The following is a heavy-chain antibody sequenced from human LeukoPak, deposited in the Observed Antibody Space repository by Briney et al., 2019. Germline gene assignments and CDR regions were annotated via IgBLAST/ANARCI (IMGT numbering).Heavy chain of an antibody. CDR1: RASFNGSDYG. J-gene: IGHJ3*02. Sequence: SETLSLTCSVSRASFNGSDYGWGWVRQPPGKGLEWIRTIYDRGNTYYNPSLTSRVTISADTSKLQFSLKLLSATAADTCFYYSGGSSGYPGDHAFDSWGRGTLVTVSS. V-gene: IGHV4-39*01. CDR3: GGSSGYPGDHAFDS. CDR2: IYDRGNT. D-gene: IGHD3-22*01.